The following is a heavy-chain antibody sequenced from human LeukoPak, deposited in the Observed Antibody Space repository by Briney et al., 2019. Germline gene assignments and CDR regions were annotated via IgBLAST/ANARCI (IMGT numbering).Heavy chain of an antibody. CDR2: IYYSGST. CDR3: TRSSY. Sequence: SETLSLTCSVSGGSISRSTYYWGWVRQPPGKGLEWIGSIYYSGSTYYNPSLKSRVTVSVDTSKNQFSLNLRSVTAADTAVYFCTRSSYWGQGILVTVSS. CDR1: GGSISRSTYY. V-gene: IGHV4-39*01. J-gene: IGHJ4*02.